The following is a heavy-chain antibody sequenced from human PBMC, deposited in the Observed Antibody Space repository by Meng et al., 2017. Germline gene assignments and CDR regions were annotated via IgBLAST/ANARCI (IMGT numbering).Heavy chain of an antibody. CDR1: GYTFTSYG. Sequence: QVRLVQVGAEGKKPGAPVKVPCKASGYTFTSYGISWVRQAPGQGLEWLGWISANNGNTNYAQKLQGRVTMTTDTSTSTAYMELRSLRSDDTAVYYCARDRGDWTPGWFDHWGQGTLVTVSS. D-gene: IGHD2-21*02. CDR3: ARDRGDWTPGWFDH. CDR2: ISANNGNT. J-gene: IGHJ5*02. V-gene: IGHV1-18*01.